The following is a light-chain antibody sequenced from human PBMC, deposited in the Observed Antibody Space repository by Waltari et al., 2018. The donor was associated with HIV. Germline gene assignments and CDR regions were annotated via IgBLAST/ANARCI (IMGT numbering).Light chain of an antibody. CDR3: SSYTSSSTLWM. Sequence: SALTQPPSVSGSPGQSVTISCTGTNSDVGSSNRVSWYQLPPGTAPKLMIYEVNNRPSWVPDRFSGSKSGNTASLTISGLQAEDEADYYCSSYTSSSTLWMFGGGTKLTVL. CDR2: EVN. J-gene: IGLJ3*02. V-gene: IGLV2-18*02. CDR1: NSDVGSSNR.